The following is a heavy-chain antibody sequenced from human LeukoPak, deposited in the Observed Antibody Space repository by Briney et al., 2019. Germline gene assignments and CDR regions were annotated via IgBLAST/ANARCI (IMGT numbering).Heavy chain of an antibody. D-gene: IGHD3-9*01. J-gene: IGHJ3*02. CDR1: GFTFSSYA. CDR3: ASLITIFDAFDI. CDR2: ISYDGSNK. Sequence: GGSLRLSCAASGFTFSSYAMHWVRQAPGKGLEWVAVISYDGSNKYYAGSVKGRFTISRDNSKNTLYLQMNSLRAEDTAVYYCASLITIFDAFDIWGQGTMVTVSS. V-gene: IGHV3-30*04.